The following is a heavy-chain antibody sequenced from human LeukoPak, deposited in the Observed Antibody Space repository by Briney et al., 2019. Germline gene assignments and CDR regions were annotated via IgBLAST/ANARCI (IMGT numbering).Heavy chain of an antibody. CDR2: IYPGDSDT. Sequence: GESLKISCKGSGYSFTSYWIGWVRQMPWKGLEWLGIIYPGDSDTRSSPSFQGQVTISADKSISTAYLQWSSLKASDTAMYYCARHDQLLSLVDYWGQGTLVTVSS. J-gene: IGHJ4*02. D-gene: IGHD2-2*01. CDR3: ARHDQLLSLVDY. CDR1: GYSFTSYW. V-gene: IGHV5-51*01.